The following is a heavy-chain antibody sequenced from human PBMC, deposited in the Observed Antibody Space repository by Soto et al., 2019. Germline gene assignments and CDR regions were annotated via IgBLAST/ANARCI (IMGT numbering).Heavy chain of an antibody. CDR3: ARGRGYDSSGYYYYYGMDV. D-gene: IGHD3-22*01. J-gene: IGHJ6*02. V-gene: IGHV4-59*01. Sequence: PSETLSLTCTVSGGSISSYYWSWIRQPPGKGLEWIGYIYYSGSTNYNPSLKSRVTISVDTSKNQFSLKLSSVTAADTAVYYCARGRGYDSSGYYYYYGMDVWGQGTTVTV. CDR2: IYYSGST. CDR1: GGSISSYY.